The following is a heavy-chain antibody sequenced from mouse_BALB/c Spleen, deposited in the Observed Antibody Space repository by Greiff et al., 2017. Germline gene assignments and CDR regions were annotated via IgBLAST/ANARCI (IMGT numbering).Heavy chain of an antibody. V-gene: IGHV5-17*02. Sequence: VQLKESGGGLVQPGGSRKLSCAASGFTFSSFGMHWVRQAPEKGLEWVAYISSGSSTIYYADTVKGRFTISRDNPKNTLFLQMTSLRSEDTAMYYCARSPTTALYYYAMDYWGQGTSVTVSS. J-gene: IGHJ4*01. D-gene: IGHD1-2*01. CDR2: ISSGSSTI. CDR1: GFTFSSFG. CDR3: ARSPTTALYYYAMDY.